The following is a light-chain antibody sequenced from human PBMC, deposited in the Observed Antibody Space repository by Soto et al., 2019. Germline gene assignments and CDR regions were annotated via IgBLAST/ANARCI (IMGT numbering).Light chain of an antibody. CDR2: DVS. CDR3: CSYTSSSTPYV. CDR1: SSDVGSYKY. J-gene: IGLJ1*01. V-gene: IGLV2-14*03. Sequence: QSVLTQPASVSGSPGQSITISCTGTSSDVGSYKYVSWFQHHPGKAPKLMIYDVSNRPSGVSNRFSGSKSGNTASLTISGLQAEDEADYYCCSYTSSSTPYVFGTGTKLTVL.